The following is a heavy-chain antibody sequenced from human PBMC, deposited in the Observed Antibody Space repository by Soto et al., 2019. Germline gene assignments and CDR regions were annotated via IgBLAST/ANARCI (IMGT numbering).Heavy chain of an antibody. CDR1: GYRFTSYW. J-gene: IGHJ4*02. V-gene: IGHV5-51*01. CDR2: IYPGDSDT. Sequence: GESLKISCKGSGYRFTSYWIGWARQMPGKGLEWMAIIYPGDSDTRYSPSFQGQVTISADKSISTAYLQWSSLKASDTAMYYCARLLYGDGYPDSVLDYWGQGTLVTVS. D-gene: IGHD5-12*01. CDR3: ARLLYGDGYPDSVLDY.